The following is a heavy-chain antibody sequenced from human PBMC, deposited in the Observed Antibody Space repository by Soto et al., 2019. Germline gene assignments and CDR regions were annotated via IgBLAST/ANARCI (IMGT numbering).Heavy chain of an antibody. CDR3: TTVTIAAAGNVVGLIDY. V-gene: IGHV3-15*01. J-gene: IGHJ4*01. CDR2: IKSKTDGGTT. D-gene: IGHD6-13*01. Sequence: GGSLRFSCAASGFTFSNAWMSWVRQAPGKGLEWVGRIKSKTDGGTTDYAAPVKGRFTISRDDSKNTLYLQMNSLKTEDTAVYYCTTVTIAAAGNVVGLIDYWGQGTLVTVSS. CDR1: GFTFSNAW.